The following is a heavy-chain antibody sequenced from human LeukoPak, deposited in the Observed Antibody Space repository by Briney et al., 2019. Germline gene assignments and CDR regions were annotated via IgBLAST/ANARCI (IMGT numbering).Heavy chain of an antibody. CDR2: IYHSGST. V-gene: IGHV4-30-2*01. D-gene: IGHD2-21*01. J-gene: IGHJ4*02. CDR1: GGSISSGGYY. Sequence: SETLSLTCTVSGGSISSGGYYWSWIRQPPGKGLEWIGYIYHSGSTYYNPSLKSRVTISVDRSKNQFSLKLSSVTAADTAVYYCARGPVVVVIATYFDYWGQGTLVTVSS. CDR3: ARGPVVVVIATYFDY.